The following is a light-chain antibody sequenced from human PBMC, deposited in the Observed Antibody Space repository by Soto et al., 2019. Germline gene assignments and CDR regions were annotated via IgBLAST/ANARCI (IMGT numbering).Light chain of an antibody. J-gene: IGKJ3*01. CDR2: AAS. CDR1: QAIRNY. Sequence: DIQMTQSPSSLSASVGDRVTITCRASQAIRNYLAWYQQKPGKVPKVLIYAASTLQSGVPSRFSGSGSGTDFTLTISSLQPEDVATYYCQKYNSAPLRFGPGTKVDIK. CDR3: QKYNSAPLR. V-gene: IGKV1-27*01.